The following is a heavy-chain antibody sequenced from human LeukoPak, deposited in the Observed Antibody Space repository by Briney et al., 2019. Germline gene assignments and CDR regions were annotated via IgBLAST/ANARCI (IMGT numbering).Heavy chain of an antibody. D-gene: IGHD3-10*01. Sequence: ASVKVSCKASGYTFTNYGITWVRQAPGQGLEWMGWMNPNSGNTGYAQKFQGRVTMTRNTSISTAYMELSSLRSEDTAVYYCARSYYGSGRSVVTSQYYYYGMDVWGQGTTVTVSS. J-gene: IGHJ6*02. V-gene: IGHV1-8*02. CDR1: GYTFTNYG. CDR2: MNPNSGNT. CDR3: ARSYYGSGRSVVTSQYYYYGMDV.